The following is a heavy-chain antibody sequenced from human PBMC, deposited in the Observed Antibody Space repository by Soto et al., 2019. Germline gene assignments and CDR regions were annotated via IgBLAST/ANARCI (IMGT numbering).Heavy chain of an antibody. CDR2: VSYSGTT. CDR1: GVSVNSGSFY. Sequence: PSETLSLTCTVSGVSVNSGSFYGTWIRQPPGKGLEWIGFVSYSGTTKYNASLKSRVTISVDTSRSQISLKVSSVTAADTAVYYCARGATVTHSDYWGQGTLVTVSS. J-gene: IGHJ4*02. D-gene: IGHD4-17*01. V-gene: IGHV4-61*01. CDR3: ARGATVTHSDY.